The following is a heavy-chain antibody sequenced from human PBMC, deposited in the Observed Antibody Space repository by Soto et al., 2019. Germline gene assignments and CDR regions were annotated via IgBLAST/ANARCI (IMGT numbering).Heavy chain of an antibody. J-gene: IGHJ4*02. Sequence: ASVKVSCKASGYTFTSYAIDWVRQAPGQRLEWMGWINAGNGNTKYSQKFQGRVTITRDTSASTAYMELSSLRSEDTAVYYCASSGSYWGIDYWGQGTLVTVSS. CDR3: ASSGSYWGIDY. CDR1: GYTFTSYA. V-gene: IGHV1-3*01. D-gene: IGHD1-26*01. CDR2: INAGNGNT.